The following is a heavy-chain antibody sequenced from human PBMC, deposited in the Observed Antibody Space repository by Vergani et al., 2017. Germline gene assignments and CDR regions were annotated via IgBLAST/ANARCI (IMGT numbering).Heavy chain of an antibody. Sequence: EVQLVQSGAKVKKPGESLKISCKGSGYSFTSYWIGWVRQMPGKGLEWMGIIYPGDSDTRYSPSFQGQVTISAAKSISTAYLTWSSLKASDTAMYYCARGSEDCSGGSCDSRANYYDGMDVGGQGTTVTVSS. CDR1: GYSFTSYW. CDR3: ARGSEDCSGGSCDSRANYYDGMDV. D-gene: IGHD2-15*01. J-gene: IGHJ6*02. CDR2: IYPGDSDT. V-gene: IGHV5-51*01.